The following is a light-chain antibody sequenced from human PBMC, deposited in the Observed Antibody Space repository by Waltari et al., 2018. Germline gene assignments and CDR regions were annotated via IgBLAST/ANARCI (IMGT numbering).Light chain of an antibody. CDR1: QSVSSS. CDR3: QQYSNWPIT. Sequence: ENVLTQSPATLSLSPGERATLSCRASQSVSSSLAWYQQKPGQAPRLLIYGASSRATGIPDRFSGSGSGTDFTLIISSLEPEDFAVYYCQQYSNWPITFGGGTKVEIK. J-gene: IGKJ4*01. CDR2: GAS. V-gene: IGKV3-15*01.